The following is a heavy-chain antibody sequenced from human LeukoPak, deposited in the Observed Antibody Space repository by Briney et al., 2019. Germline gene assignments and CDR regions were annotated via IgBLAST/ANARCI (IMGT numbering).Heavy chain of an antibody. J-gene: IGHJ4*02. D-gene: IGHD3-3*01. CDR3: ARDKTYYDFWSGYPTTFDY. CDR1: GFTFSSYS. V-gene: IGHV3-21*01. Sequence: GGSLRLSCAASGFTFSSYSMNWVRQAPGKGLEWVSSISSSSSFIYYADSVKGRFTISRDNAKNSLYLQMNSLRAEDTAVYYCARDKTYYDFWSGYPTTFDYWRQGTLVSVCS. CDR2: ISSSSSFI.